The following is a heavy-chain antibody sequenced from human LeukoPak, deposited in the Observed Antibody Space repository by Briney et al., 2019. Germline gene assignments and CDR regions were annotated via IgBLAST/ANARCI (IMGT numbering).Heavy chain of an antibody. J-gene: IGHJ5*02. D-gene: IGHD2-15*01. Sequence: SETLSLTCTVSGGSISSYSWSWIRQPPGKGLEWIGYIYHSGSTYYNPSLKSRVTISVDRSKNQFSLKLSSVTAADTAVYYCARSLRYCSGGSCYVNWFDPWGQGTLVTVSS. CDR2: IYHSGST. CDR1: GGSISSYS. V-gene: IGHV4-30-2*01. CDR3: ARSLRYCSGGSCYVNWFDP.